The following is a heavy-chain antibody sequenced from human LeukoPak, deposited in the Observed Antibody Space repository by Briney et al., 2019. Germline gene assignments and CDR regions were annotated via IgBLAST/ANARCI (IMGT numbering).Heavy chain of an antibody. CDR1: GYTFTGYY. D-gene: IGHD4-17*01. V-gene: IGHV1-2*06. CDR2: INPNSGGT. J-gene: IGHJ4*02. Sequence: ASVKVSCKASGYTFTGYYMHWVRQAPGQGLEWMGRINPNSGGTNYAQKFQGRVTMTRDTSISTAYMELRSLRSDDTAVYYCARAVGDYGDYPVNYWGQGTLVTVSS. CDR3: ARAVGDYGDYPVNY.